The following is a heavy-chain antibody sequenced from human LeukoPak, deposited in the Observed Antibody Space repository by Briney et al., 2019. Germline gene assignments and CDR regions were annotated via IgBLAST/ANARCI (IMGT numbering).Heavy chain of an antibody. Sequence: PGGSLRLSCAASGFTFSSYAMSWVRQAPGKGLEWVSAISGSGGSTYYADSVKGRFTISRDNSKNTLYLQMNSLRAEDTAVYYCAKAIIYGDLIQHNAFDIWGQGTMVTVSS. CDR2: ISGSGGST. CDR1: GFTFSSYA. D-gene: IGHD4-17*01. J-gene: IGHJ3*02. V-gene: IGHV3-23*01. CDR3: AKAIIYGDLIQHNAFDI.